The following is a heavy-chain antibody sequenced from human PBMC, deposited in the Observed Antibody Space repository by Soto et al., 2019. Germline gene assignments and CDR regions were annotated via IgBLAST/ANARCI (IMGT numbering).Heavy chain of an antibody. CDR1: CDSIIGYY. D-gene: IGHD6-19*01. CDR2: IYASGST. Sequence: PSETLSLTCTFSCDSIIGYYWNWIRQPAGKGLEWIGRIYASGSTISNRSLRSRVALSVDTSKNQFSLNLNSVTAADTAMYYCARSGYSSAWYTAFDSWSQGTLVTVSS. V-gene: IGHV4-4*07. J-gene: IGHJ4*02. CDR3: ARSGYSSAWYTAFDS.